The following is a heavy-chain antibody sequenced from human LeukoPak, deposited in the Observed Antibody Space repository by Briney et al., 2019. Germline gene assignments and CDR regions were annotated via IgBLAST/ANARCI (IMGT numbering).Heavy chain of an antibody. V-gene: IGHV4-31*03. J-gene: IGHJ1*01. Sequence: SEPLSLTCTVSGGSISSGGYYWSWIRQHPGKGLEWTGYIYYSGSTYYNPSLKSRVTISVDTSKNQFSLKLSSVTAADTAVYYCASLSRAAAGRVGYFQHWGQGTLVTVSS. D-gene: IGHD6-13*01. CDR2: IYYSGST. CDR1: GGSISSGGYY. CDR3: ASLSRAAAGRVGYFQH.